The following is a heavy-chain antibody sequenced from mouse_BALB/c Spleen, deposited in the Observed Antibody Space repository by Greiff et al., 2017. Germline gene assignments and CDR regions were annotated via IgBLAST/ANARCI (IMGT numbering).Heavy chain of an antibody. CDR3: AREGVVFDY. D-gene: IGHD1-1*01. V-gene: IGHV5-17*02. CDR1: GFTFSSFG. J-gene: IGHJ2*01. Sequence: DVQLVESGGGLVQPGGSRKLSCAASGFTFSSFGMHWVRQAPEKGLEWVAYISSGSSTIYYADTVKGRFTISRDNPKNTLFLQMTSLRSEDTAMYYCAREGVVFDYWGQGTTLTVSS. CDR2: ISSGSSTI.